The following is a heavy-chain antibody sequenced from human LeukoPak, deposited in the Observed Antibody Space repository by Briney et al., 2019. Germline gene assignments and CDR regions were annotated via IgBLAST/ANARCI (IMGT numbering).Heavy chain of an antibody. V-gene: IGHV4-39*07. Sequence: SETLSLTCTVSGGSISSSSYYWGWIRQPPGKGLEWIGSIYYSGSTYYNPSLKSRVTISVDTSKNQFSLKLSSVTAADTAVYYCARAPKGVVVVAATPGDRLGWFDPWGQGTLVTVSS. J-gene: IGHJ5*02. D-gene: IGHD2-15*01. CDR3: ARAPKGVVVVAATPGDRLGWFDP. CDR2: IYYSGST. CDR1: GGSISSSSYY.